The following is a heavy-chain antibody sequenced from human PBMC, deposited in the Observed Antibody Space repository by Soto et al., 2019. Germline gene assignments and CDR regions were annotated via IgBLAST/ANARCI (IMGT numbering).Heavy chain of an antibody. CDR3: ARSSGRTYYDFWSAPISDI. Sequence: SETLSLTCTVSGGSISSGGYYWSWIRQHPGKGLEWIGYIYYSGSTYYNPSLKSRVTISVDTSKNQFSLKLSSVTAADTAVYYCARSSGRTYYDFWSAPISDIWGQGTMVTVSS. V-gene: IGHV4-31*03. D-gene: IGHD3-3*01. CDR2: IYYSGST. J-gene: IGHJ3*02. CDR1: GGSISSGGYY.